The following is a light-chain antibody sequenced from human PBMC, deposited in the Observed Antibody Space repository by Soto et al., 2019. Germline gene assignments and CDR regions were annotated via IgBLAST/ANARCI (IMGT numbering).Light chain of an antibody. CDR2: GAS. CDR3: QQYGSSTYT. V-gene: IGKV3-20*01. CDR1: QSVSRSY. J-gene: IGKJ2*01. Sequence: EIVLTQSPGTVSLSPGERATLSCRASQSVSRSYLAWYQLKPGQAPRLLIYGASSRATGIPDRFSGSGSGTDFTLTISRLEPEDFAVYDCQQYGSSTYTFGQGTKVDIK.